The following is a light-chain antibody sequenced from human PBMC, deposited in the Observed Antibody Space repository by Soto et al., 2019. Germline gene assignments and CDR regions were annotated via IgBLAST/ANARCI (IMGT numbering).Light chain of an antibody. CDR2: GAS. J-gene: IGKJ1*01. V-gene: IGKV3-15*01. CDR3: QQYNNWPGWT. Sequence: EIVMTQSPATLSVSPGERATLSCRASQSVSSNLAWYQQKPGQAPRLLIYGASTRDTGIPARFSGSGSGTEFTLTISSLQSEDFAVYYCQQYNNWPGWTFGQGTKVEIK. CDR1: QSVSSN.